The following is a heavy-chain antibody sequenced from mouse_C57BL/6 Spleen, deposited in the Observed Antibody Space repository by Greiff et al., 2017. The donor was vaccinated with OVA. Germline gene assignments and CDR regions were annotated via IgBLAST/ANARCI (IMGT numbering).Heavy chain of an antibody. J-gene: IGHJ3*01. CDR3: ARGSRGTGWFAY. CDR2: INPGSGGT. D-gene: IGHD4-1*01. V-gene: IGHV1-54*01. CDR1: GYAFTNYL. Sequence: VQRVESGAELVRPGTSVKVSCKASGYAFTNYLIEWVKQRPGQGLEWIGVINPGSGGTNYNEKFKGKATLTADKSSSTAYMQLSSLTSEDSAVYFCARGSRGTGWFAYWGQGTLVTVSA.